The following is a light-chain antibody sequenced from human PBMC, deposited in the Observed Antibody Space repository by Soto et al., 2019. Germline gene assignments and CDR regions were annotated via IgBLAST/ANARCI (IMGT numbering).Light chain of an antibody. CDR1: QSVSRW. CDR2: KAS. J-gene: IGKJ1*01. CDR3: QQYNDNWT. Sequence: DIQMTQSPSTLSASVGDRVTITCRASQSVSRWLAWYQQKPGKAPKLLIYKASTLESGVPSMFSGSGPRTEFTVAISSLQPDDSATYYCQQYNDNWTFGQGTKVEIK. V-gene: IGKV1-5*03.